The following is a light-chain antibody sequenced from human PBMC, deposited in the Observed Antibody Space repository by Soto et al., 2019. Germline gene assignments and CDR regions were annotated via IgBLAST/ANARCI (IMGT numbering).Light chain of an antibody. CDR2: GAS. V-gene: IGKV3-20*01. J-gene: IGKJ1*01. Sequence: EIVLTQSPCTLSLSPGERATLSCRASQSVSSSYLAWYQQKPGQAPRLLIYGASSRATGIPDRFSGSGSGTDFTLTISRLEPEDFAVYYCQQYGSSPRTFAQGTKVDIK. CDR1: QSVSSSY. CDR3: QQYGSSPRT.